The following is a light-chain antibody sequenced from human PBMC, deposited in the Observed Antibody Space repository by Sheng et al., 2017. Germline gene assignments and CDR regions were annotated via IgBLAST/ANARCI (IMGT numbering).Light chain of an antibody. J-gene: IGKJ4*01. CDR2: GAS. Sequence: EIVMTQSPATLSVPPGERATLSCRASQSVDSNLAWYQQKRGQAPRLLIYGASTRATGIPAKFSGSGSGTEFTLTISSLQSEDFAVYYCQQYNNWPLTFGGGTKVEIK. CDR3: QQYNNWPLT. CDR1: QSVDSN. V-gene: IGKV3-15*01.